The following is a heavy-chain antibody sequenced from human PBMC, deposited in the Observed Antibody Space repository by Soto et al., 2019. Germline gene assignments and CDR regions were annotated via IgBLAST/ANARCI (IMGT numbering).Heavy chain of an antibody. J-gene: IGHJ4*02. D-gene: IGHD6-13*01. CDR2: IYYSGDT. CDR3: ARVDSASWLDY. V-gene: IGHV4-31*03. CDR1: GVSISHGAYY. Sequence: QVQLQESGPGLVKPSQTLSLTCTVSGVSISHGAYYWSWIRQLPGKGLEWIGYIYYSGDTQYNPSLKSRITVSIDTSKIQFSLKMNSVTAADTAMYFCARVDSASWLDYWGQGTLVTFSS.